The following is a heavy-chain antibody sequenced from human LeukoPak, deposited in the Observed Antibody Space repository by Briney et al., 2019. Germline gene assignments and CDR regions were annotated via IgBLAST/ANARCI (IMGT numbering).Heavy chain of an antibody. CDR1: GFTLSSYG. V-gene: IGHV3-7*01. CDR3: ARDLPYYDSSGSNFDY. CDR2: IKQDGSEK. D-gene: IGHD3-22*01. J-gene: IGHJ4*02. Sequence: GGSLRLSCAASGFTLSSYGMSWVRQAPGKGLEWVANIKQDGSEKYYVDSVKGRFTISRDNAKNSLYLQMNSLRAEDTAVYYCARDLPYYDSSGSNFDYWGQGTLVTVSS.